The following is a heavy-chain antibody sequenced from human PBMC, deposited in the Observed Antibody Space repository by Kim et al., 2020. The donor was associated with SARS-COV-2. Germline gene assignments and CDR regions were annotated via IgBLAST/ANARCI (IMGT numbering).Heavy chain of an antibody. CDR3: ARAFGGSYYLAYLWY. D-gene: IGHD1-26*01. CDR1: GGSISSSSYY. J-gene: IGHJ4*02. Sequence: SETLSLTCTVSGGSISSSSYYWGWIRQPPGKGLEWIGSIYYSGSTYYNPSLKSRVTISVDTSKNQFSLKLSSVTAADTAVYYCARAFGGSYYLAYLWYWGQGTLVTVSS. CDR2: IYYSGST. V-gene: IGHV4-39*07.